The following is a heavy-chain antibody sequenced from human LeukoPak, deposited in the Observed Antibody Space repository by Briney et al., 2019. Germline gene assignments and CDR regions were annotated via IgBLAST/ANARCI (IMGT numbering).Heavy chain of an antibody. CDR3: ARVPRSAGYYYDTSGYPDY. Sequence: GGSLRLSCAAPGFTFSSYWMSWVRQAPGKGLEWVANIKQDGSEKYYVDSVEGRFTISRDNAKNSLYLQMNSLRAEDTAIYYCARVPRSAGYYYDTSGYPDYWGQGTLVTVSS. J-gene: IGHJ4*02. V-gene: IGHV3-7*01. CDR2: IKQDGSEK. CDR1: GFTFSSYW. D-gene: IGHD3-22*01.